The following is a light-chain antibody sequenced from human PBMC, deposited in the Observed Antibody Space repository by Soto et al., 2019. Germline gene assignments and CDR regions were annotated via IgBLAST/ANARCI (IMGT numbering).Light chain of an antibody. Sequence: DIQITQSPSTLSASVGDRVTITCRASQSVASWLAWYQQKPGKAPKLLIYKASFLESGVPSRFTGSGSGTEFTLTISSLQPDDSATYYCQQCNAYPYTFGQGTKVDIK. CDR3: QQCNAYPYT. CDR2: KAS. J-gene: IGKJ2*01. V-gene: IGKV1-5*03. CDR1: QSVASW.